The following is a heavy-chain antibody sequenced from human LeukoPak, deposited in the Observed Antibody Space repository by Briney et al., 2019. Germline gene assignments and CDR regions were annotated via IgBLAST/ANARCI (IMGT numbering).Heavy chain of an antibody. CDR2: IIPIFGTA. Sequence: SVNVSCKASGGTFSSYAISWVRQAPGQGLEWMGGIIPIFGTANYAQKFQGRVTITADESTSTAYMELSSLRSEDTAVYYCAREGGGYSSGWYAGIGWFDYWGQGTLVTVSS. D-gene: IGHD6-19*01. J-gene: IGHJ4*02. CDR3: AREGGGYSSGWYAGIGWFDY. CDR1: GGTFSSYA. V-gene: IGHV1-69*01.